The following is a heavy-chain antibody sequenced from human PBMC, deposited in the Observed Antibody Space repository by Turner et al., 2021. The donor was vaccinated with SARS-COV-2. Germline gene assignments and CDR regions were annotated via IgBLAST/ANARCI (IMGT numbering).Heavy chain of an antibody. D-gene: IGHD3-10*01. V-gene: IGHV1-69*02. CDR2: IIPILGIT. J-gene: IGHJ4*02. CDR1: GGTLSSYT. CDR3: ASRWFGELPFDY. Sequence: QVPLVQSGAEVKKPGSPVKVSCKASGGTLSSYTISWVRQAPGQGLEWMGRIIPILGITNYAQKFQGRVTITADKSTSTAYMDLNSLRSEDTAVYYCASRWFGELPFDYWGQGTLVTVSS.